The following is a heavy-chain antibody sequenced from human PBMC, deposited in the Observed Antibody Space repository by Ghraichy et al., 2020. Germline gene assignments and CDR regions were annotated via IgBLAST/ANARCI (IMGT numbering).Heavy chain of an antibody. D-gene: IGHD2-21*01. CDR1: GFTFSRYA. V-gene: IGHV3-23*01. CDR3: AKDTEVRPAFYFDH. Sequence: GGALRLSCAGSGFTFSRYAMSWVRQAPGKGLEWVSGISVSGGTTQYADSVKGRFTISRDNSKNTLFLQMNSLSAEDSAVYYCAKDTEVRPAFYFDHWGQGTLFTVS. J-gene: IGHJ4*02. CDR2: ISVSGGTT.